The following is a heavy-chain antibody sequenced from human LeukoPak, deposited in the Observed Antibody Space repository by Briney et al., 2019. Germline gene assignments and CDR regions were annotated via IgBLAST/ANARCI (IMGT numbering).Heavy chain of an antibody. V-gene: IGHV3-9*01. CDR1: GFTLEDYA. J-gene: IGHJ3*02. CDR2: ISWNSGSI. CDR3: AKDTSYGSGTKGTAFDI. D-gene: IGHD3-10*01. Sequence: GRSLRLFCAASGFTLEDYAMHWVRQAPGKGLEWVSGISWNSGSIGYADSVKSRFTTSRDNAKNSLYLQMNSLRAEDTALYYCAKDTSYGSGTKGTAFDIWGQGTMVTVTA.